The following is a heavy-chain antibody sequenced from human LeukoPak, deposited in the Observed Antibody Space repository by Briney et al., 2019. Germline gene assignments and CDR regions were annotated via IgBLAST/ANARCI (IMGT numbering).Heavy chain of an antibody. J-gene: IGHJ3*02. Sequence: ASVKVSRKASGYTFTSYGISWVRQAPGQGLEWMGWISAYNGNTNYAQKLQGRVTMTTDTSTSTAYMELRSLRSDDTAVYYCATPVLGGYGGNSGGGAFDIWGQGTMVTVSS. CDR3: ATPVLGGYGGNSGGGAFDI. D-gene: IGHD4-23*01. CDR1: GYTFTSYG. V-gene: IGHV1-18*01. CDR2: ISAYNGNT.